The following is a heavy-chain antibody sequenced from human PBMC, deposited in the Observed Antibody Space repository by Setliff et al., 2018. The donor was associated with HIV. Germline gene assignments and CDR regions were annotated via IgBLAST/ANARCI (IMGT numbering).Heavy chain of an antibody. J-gene: IGHJ6*02. CDR1: GGSISSSNYY. CDR3: ARRGDFFYYAMDV. Sequence: SETLSLTCTVSGGSISSSNYYWGWIRQPPGKGREWIGSIFYSGSAYYNPSLKSRVTISVDRSKNQFSLKLSSVTAAGTAVYYCARRGDFFYYAMDVWGQGTTVTVSS. CDR2: IFYSGSA. V-gene: IGHV4-39*07.